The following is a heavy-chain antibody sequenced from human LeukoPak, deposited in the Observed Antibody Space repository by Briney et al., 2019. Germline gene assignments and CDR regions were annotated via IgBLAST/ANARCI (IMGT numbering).Heavy chain of an antibody. Sequence: ASVKVSCKASGYTFTSYDINWVRQATGQGLEWMGWMNPNSGNTGYAQKFQGRVTMTRNTSISTAYKELSSLRSEDTAVYYCARARDYYDSRGPRDFQHWGQGTLVTVSS. D-gene: IGHD3-22*01. CDR3: ARARDYYDSRGPRDFQH. J-gene: IGHJ1*01. CDR1: GYTFTSYD. CDR2: MNPNSGNT. V-gene: IGHV1-8*01.